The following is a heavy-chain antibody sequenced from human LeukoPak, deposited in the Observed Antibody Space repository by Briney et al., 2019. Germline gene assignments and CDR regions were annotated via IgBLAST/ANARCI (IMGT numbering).Heavy chain of an antibody. CDR3: ARDQYSSSWYGAFDY. D-gene: IGHD6-13*01. V-gene: IGHV4-59*01. CDR2: IYYSGSA. CDR1: GGSISSYY. J-gene: IGHJ4*02. Sequence: PSETLSLTCTVSGGSISSYYWSWIRQPPGKGLEWIGYIYYSGSANYNPSLQSRVTISVDTSKYQFSLKLSSVTAADTAVYYCARDQYSSSWYGAFDYWGQGTLVTVSS.